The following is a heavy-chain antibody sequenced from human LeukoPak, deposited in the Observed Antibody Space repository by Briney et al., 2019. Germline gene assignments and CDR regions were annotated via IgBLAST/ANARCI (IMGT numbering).Heavy chain of an antibody. CDR3: ARVRTTWSYYGMDV. J-gene: IGHJ6*02. V-gene: IGHV3-7*01. Sequence: GGSLRLSCAASGFTFSSYWMSWVRQAPGKGLEWVANIKEDESEKYYVGSVKGRFTISRDNAKNSLYLQMNSLRAEDTAVYYCARVRTTWSYYGMDVWGQGTTVTVSS. D-gene: IGHD3-10*01. CDR1: GFTFSSYW. CDR2: IKEDESEK.